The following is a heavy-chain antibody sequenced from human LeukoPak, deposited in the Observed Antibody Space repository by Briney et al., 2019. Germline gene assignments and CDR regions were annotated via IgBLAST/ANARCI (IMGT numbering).Heavy chain of an antibody. D-gene: IGHD3-9*01. J-gene: IGHJ3*02. CDR2: INPNSGGT. CDR1: GYTFTGYY. V-gene: IGHV1-2*06. CDR3: ARDRADILTGYFDAFDI. Sequence: GASVKVSCKASGYTFTGYYMHLVRQAHGQGLEWMGRINPNSGGTNYAQKLQGRVTMTRDTSISTAYMELSRLRSDDTAVYYCARDRADILTGYFDAFDIWGQGTMVTVSS.